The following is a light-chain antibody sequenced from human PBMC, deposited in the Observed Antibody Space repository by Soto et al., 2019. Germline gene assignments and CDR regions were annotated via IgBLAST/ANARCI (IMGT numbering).Light chain of an antibody. J-gene: IGKJ1*01. Sequence: EIVLTQSPATLSSFPGDRVTLPCRASQAVNTRLAWYQHRPGQAPSLLIYLASNRAAGVPARFSGSGSGTDFTLTISDVEPEDFAVYYCHQRQSWPRTFGQGTKVDIK. CDR2: LAS. CDR3: HQRQSWPRT. V-gene: IGKV3-11*01. CDR1: QAVNTR.